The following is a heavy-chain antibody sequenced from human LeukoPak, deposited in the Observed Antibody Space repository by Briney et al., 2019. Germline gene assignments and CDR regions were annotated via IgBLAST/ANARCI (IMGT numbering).Heavy chain of an antibody. V-gene: IGHV4-39*01. CDR1: GGSISSSSYY. CDR2: IYYSGST. J-gene: IGHJ4*02. Sequence: TSETLSLTCTVSGGSISSSSYYWGWIRQPPGKGLEWIGSIYYSGSTYYSPSLKSRVTISVDTSNNQFSLKLSSVTAADTAVYYWARHAPLDYWGQGTLVTVSS. CDR3: ARHAPLDY.